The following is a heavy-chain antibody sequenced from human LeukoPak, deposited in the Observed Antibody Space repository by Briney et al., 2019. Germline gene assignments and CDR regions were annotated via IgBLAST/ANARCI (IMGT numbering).Heavy chain of an antibody. J-gene: IGHJ4*02. Sequence: ASVKVSCKASGYTFTSYDINWVRQATGQGLEWMGWMNPNSGNTGYAQKFQGRVTMTRNTSISTAYMELSSLRSEDTAVYYCARGGATAYYYDSSGYYFDWGQGTLVTVSS. CDR3: ARGGATAYYYDSSGYYFD. CDR2: MNPNSGNT. V-gene: IGHV1-8*01. D-gene: IGHD3-22*01. CDR1: GYTFTSYD.